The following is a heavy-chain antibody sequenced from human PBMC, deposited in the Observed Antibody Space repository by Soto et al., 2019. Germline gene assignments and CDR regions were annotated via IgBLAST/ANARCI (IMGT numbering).Heavy chain of an antibody. J-gene: IGHJ3*02. V-gene: IGHV3-64*01. D-gene: IGHD2-2*01. Sequence: EVQLVDAGGGLVQPGGSLRLSCAASGFTFNFYAMHWVRQAPGKGLEYVSAISRNGNTTYYANSVKGRFTISRDNSKNTLYLQMGSLRSEDMAVYYCASQLSADAFDIWGQGTMVIVSS. CDR2: ISRNGNTT. CDR3: ASQLSADAFDI. CDR1: GFTFNFYA.